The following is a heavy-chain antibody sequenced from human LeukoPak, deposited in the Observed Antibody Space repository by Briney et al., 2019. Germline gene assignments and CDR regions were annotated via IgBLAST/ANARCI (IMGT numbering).Heavy chain of an antibody. CDR1: GYTFTGYY. V-gene: IGHV1-69*13. Sequence: ASVKVSCKASGYTFTGYYMHWVRQAPGQGLEWMGGIIPIFGTANYAQKFQGRVTITADESTSTAYMELSSLRSEDTAVYYCARSDDYSSSSRYSGMDVWGQGTTVTVSS. CDR3: ARSDDYSSSSRYSGMDV. J-gene: IGHJ6*02. D-gene: IGHD6-6*01. CDR2: IIPIFGTA.